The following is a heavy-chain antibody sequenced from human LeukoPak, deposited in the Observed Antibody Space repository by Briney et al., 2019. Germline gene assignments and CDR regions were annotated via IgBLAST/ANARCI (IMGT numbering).Heavy chain of an antibody. D-gene: IGHD3-22*01. CDR1: GFTFSSYG. J-gene: IGHJ4*02. CDR2: ISGSGGST. Sequence: GGSLRLSCAASGFTFSSYGMSWVRQAPGKGLEWVSAISGSGGSTYYADSVKGRFTISRDNSKNTLYLQMNSLRAEDTALYYCAKDKPSSSGFYRYWGQGTLVTVSS. CDR3: AKDKPSSSGFYRY. V-gene: IGHV3-23*01.